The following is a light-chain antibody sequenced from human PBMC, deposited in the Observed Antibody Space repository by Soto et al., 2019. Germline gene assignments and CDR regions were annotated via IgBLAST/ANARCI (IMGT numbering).Light chain of an antibody. J-gene: IGLJ3*02. CDR2: RDS. Sequence: SYELTQPLSVSVALGQTARITCGGNNIGSKNVHWYQQKPGQAPVLVIYRDSNRPSGIPERFSGYNSVNTATLTISRAQAGDEDDYYCQVWDSSTARVFCGGTKLTVL. CDR3: QVWDSSTARV. V-gene: IGLV3-9*01. CDR1: NIGSKN.